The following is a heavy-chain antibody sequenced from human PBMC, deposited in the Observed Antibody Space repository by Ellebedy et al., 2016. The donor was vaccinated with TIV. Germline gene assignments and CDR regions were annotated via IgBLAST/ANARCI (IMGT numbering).Heavy chain of an antibody. Sequence: GESLKISCRAFGYNFTNFWIGWVRQLPGKGLEWVGVIYPGDSETAYSPSFQGQVTISADKSISAAYLQWRSLKASDTAVYYCAAVSTTSWGYFDYWGQGTLVTVSS. J-gene: IGHJ4*02. CDR3: AAVSTTSWGYFDY. V-gene: IGHV5-51*01. D-gene: IGHD2-2*01. CDR1: GYNFTNFW. CDR2: IYPGDSET.